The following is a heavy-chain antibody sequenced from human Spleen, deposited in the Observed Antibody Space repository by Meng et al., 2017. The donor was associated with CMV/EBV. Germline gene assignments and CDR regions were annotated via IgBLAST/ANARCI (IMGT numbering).Heavy chain of an antibody. J-gene: IGHJ4*02. D-gene: IGHD2-2*02. Sequence: GESLKISCAASGLTFRSYEMNWVRQAPGKGLEWVSFISSSDSSMYYADSVQGRFTISRDNAKNSLYLQMSSLRAEDTAVYYCASGDCSSTTCYTGEFWGQGTLVTVSS. V-gene: IGHV3-48*03. CDR3: ASGDCSSTTCYTGEF. CDR1: GLTFRSYE. CDR2: ISSSDSSM.